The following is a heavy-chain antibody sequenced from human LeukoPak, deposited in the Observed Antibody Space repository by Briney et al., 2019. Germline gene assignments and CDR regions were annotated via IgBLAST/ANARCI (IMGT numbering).Heavy chain of an antibody. J-gene: IGHJ6*03. V-gene: IGHV3-23*01. D-gene: IGHD2-15*01. Sequence: GGSLRLSCAASGFTFSSYAMSWVHQAPGKGLEWVSAISGSGDNIYYADSVKGRFTVSRDNSRNTLYLQMNSLRAEDTAVYYCATPRGYYYFYMDVWGKGTTVTVSS. CDR2: ISGSGDNI. CDR3: ATPRGYYYFYMDV. CDR1: GFTFSSYA.